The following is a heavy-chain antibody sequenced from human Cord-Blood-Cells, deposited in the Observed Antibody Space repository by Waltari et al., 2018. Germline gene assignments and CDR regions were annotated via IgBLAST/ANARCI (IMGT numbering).Heavy chain of an antibody. Sequence: QVQLVQSGAEVKKHGSPVKVSCKASGGTFSSYAISWVRQGPGQGLEWMGGIIPIFGTANYAQKFQCRVTITADESTSTAYMELSSLRSEDTAVYYCARDPRRGDRNAFDIWGQGTMVTVSS. V-gene: IGHV1-69*01. D-gene: IGHD3-10*01. CDR1: GGTFSSYA. CDR2: IIPIFGTA. CDR3: ARDPRRGDRNAFDI. J-gene: IGHJ3*02.